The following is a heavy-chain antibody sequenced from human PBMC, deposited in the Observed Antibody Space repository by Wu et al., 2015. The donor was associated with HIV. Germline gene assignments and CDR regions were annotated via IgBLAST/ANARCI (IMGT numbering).Heavy chain of an antibody. Sequence: VQLVQSGAEVKRPGASVKVSCKASGYTFTTYYVHWVRQAPGQGLEWMGLINPGGGNSNYAQKLLDRVTMTRDTSTSTVYMELSSLRSEDTAVYYCVSFSPVYSGSYSWDVWGQGTTVTVS. CDR1: GYTFTTYY. CDR2: INPGGGNS. D-gene: IGHD3-10*01. V-gene: IGHV1-46*04. J-gene: IGHJ6*02. CDR3: VSFSPVYSGSYSWDV.